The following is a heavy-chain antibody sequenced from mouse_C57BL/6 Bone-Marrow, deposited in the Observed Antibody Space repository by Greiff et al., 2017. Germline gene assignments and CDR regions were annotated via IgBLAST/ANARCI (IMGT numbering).Heavy chain of an antibody. V-gene: IGHV1-7*01. D-gene: IGHD1-1*01. CDR1: GYTFTSYC. CDR2: INPSSGYT. CDR3: AISGYCGSSPAWFAY. J-gene: IGHJ3*01. Sequence: QVQLKQSGAELAKPGASVKLSCKASGYTFTSYCMHWVKQRPGQGLEWIGYINPSSGYTKYNQKFKDKATLTADKSSRTAYMQLSSLTSEDSAVXCCAISGYCGSSPAWFAYWGQGTLVTVSA.